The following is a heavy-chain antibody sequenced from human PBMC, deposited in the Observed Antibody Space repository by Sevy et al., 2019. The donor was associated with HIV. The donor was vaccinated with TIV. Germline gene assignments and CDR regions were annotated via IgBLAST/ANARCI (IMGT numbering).Heavy chain of an antibody. J-gene: IGHJ5*02. V-gene: IGHV3-23*01. CDR1: GFPFSSYA. Sequence: GGSLRLSCAASGFPFSSYAMSWVRQAPGKGLEWVSTISGSGGSAYYADSEKGRFTISRDNSKNTLFLQMHSLRAEDTAVYYCAKGLRGTTTNNWFDPWGQGTLVTVSS. D-gene: IGHD4-17*01. CDR2: ISGSGGSA. CDR3: AKGLRGTTTNNWFDP.